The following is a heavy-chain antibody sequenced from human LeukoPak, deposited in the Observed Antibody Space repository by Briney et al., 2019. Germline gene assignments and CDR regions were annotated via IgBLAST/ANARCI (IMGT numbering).Heavy chain of an antibody. V-gene: IGHV4-59*08. J-gene: IGHJ6*03. CDR3: ARYTLGIAAAEAYFVDV. CDR2: IYYSGST. Sequence: SETLSLTCIVSGGSTSSYYWSWIRQPPGKGLEWIGYIYYSGSTNYNPSLKSRVTISVDTSKNQFSLKLSSVTAADTAVYYCARYTLGIAAAEAYFVDVWGKGTTVTVSS. D-gene: IGHD6-13*01. CDR1: GGSTSSYY.